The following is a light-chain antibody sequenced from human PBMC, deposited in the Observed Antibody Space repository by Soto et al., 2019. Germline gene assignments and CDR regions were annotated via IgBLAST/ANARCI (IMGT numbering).Light chain of an antibody. CDR1: SSNIGSHT. J-gene: IGLJ2*01. Sequence: QSVLTQPYSVSGTPGQRVTISWSGSSSNIGSHTLNWYQHLPGTAPNLLIYSDNQRPSGVPDRFSGSTSGTSASLAISGLQSEDEADYYCAAWDDSLNAAVFGGGTKLTVL. V-gene: IGLV1-44*01. CDR2: SDN. CDR3: AAWDDSLNAAV.